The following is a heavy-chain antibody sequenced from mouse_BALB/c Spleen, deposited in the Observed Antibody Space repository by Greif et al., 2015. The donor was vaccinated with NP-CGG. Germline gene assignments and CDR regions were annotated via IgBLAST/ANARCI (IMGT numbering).Heavy chain of an antibody. D-gene: IGHD2-1*01. CDR2: IYPGDGDT. Sequence: QVQLQQSGAELVRPGSSVKISCKASGYAFSSYWMNWVKQRPGQGLEWIGQIYPGDGDTNYNGKFKGKATLTADKSSSTAYMQLSSLTSEDSAVYFCAREVYCTRYFDVWGAGTTVTVSS. CDR1: GYAFSSYW. V-gene: IGHV1-80*01. J-gene: IGHJ1*01. CDR3: AREVYCTRYFDV.